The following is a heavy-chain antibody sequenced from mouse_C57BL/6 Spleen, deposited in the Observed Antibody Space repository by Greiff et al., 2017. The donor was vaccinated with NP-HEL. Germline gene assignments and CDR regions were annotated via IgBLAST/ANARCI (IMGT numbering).Heavy chain of an antibody. D-gene: IGHD2-12*01. CDR2: ISYSGST. CDR3: ARTTRIKY. V-gene: IGHV3-2*02. Sequence: EVQLQQSGPGLVKPSQSLSLTCTVTGYSITSGYGWNWIRQFPGNKLEWMGYISYSGSTNYNPSLKSRIPITRDTSKNQFFLQLNSVTTEDTATYYCARTTRIKYWGQGTTLTVSS. J-gene: IGHJ2*01. CDR1: GYSITSGYG.